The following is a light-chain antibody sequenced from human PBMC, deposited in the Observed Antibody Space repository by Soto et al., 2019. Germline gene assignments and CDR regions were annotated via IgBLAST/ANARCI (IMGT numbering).Light chain of an antibody. Sequence: EIVLTQSPGTLSLSPGERATLSCRASQSVSSSYLAWYQQRPGQAPRLLIYGASNRATGIPDRFSGSGSGTDFTLTISRLEPEDFVVYYCQQYGSSPGTFGQGTKV. CDR1: QSVSSSY. CDR2: GAS. V-gene: IGKV3-20*01. CDR3: QQYGSSPGT. J-gene: IGKJ1*01.